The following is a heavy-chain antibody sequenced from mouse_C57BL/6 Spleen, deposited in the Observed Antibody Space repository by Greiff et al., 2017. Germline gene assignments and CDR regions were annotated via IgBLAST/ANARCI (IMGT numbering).Heavy chain of an antibody. D-gene: IGHD2-4*01. CDR3: ARGDYDEGFAY. J-gene: IGHJ3*01. V-gene: IGHV5-17*01. CDR1: GFTFSDYG. Sequence: EVQVVESGGGLVKPGGSLKLSCAASGFTFSDYGMHWVRQAPEKGLEWVAYISSGSSTIYYADTVKGRFTISRDNAKNTLFLHMTSLRSEDTAMYYCARGDYDEGFAYWGQGTLVTVSA. CDR2: ISSGSSTI.